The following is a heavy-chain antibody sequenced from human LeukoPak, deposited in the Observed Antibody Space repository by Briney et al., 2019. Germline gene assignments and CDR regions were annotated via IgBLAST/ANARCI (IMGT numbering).Heavy chain of an antibody. CDR1: GDSISSYY. D-gene: IGHD6-19*01. CDR2: IVTSGST. Sequence: SETLSLTCTVSGDSISSYYWSWIRQPAGKGLEWIGRIVTSGSTNYNPSLKSRVTMSVDTSKSQFSLKLSSVIAADTAVYYCARGKGYSSGWYFDYWGQGTLVAVSS. J-gene: IGHJ4*02. V-gene: IGHV4-4*07. CDR3: ARGKGYSSGWYFDY.